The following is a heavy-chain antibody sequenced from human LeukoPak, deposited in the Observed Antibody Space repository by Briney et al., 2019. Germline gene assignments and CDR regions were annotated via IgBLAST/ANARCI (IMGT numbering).Heavy chain of an antibody. CDR2: MSYGGST. CDR1: GVSISSSSYY. V-gene: IGHV4-39*07. J-gene: IGHJ6*02. CDR3: ARGRSYFDPGSRGGGEYYYGMDV. Sequence: SETLSLTCTVSGVSISSSSYYWGWIRQPPGKGLEWIGTMSYGGSTYYNPSLRSRVTISADTSKAQFSLKLSSVTAADTAVYYCARGRSYFDPGSRGGGEYYYGMDVWGQGTTVTVSS. D-gene: IGHD3-10*01.